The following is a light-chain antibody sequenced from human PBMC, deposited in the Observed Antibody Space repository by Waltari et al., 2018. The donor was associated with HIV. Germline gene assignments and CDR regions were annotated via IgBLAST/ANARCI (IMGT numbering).Light chain of an antibody. J-gene: IGLJ2*01. V-gene: IGLV2-11*01. Sequence: QSALTQPRSVSGSPGQSVAISCTGTSSDVGAYNYFSWYQQHPGTAPKLMIYDVSKRPSGVPVRFSGSKSGNTASLTISGLQAEDEADYYCCSYAGNYTFGVFGGGTKLTVL. CDR1: SSDVGAYNY. CDR2: DVS. CDR3: CSYAGNYTFGV.